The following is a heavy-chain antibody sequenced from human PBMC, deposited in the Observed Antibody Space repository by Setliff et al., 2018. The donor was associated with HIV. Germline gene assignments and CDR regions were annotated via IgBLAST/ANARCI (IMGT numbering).Heavy chain of an antibody. CDR3: AKEIPFWEVVPAARP. D-gene: IGHD2-2*01. V-gene: IGHV3-21*04. Sequence: GSLRLSCAAFGFTFSSYSMNWVRQAPGKGLEWVSYISSSSSYTHYADSVKGRFTISRDNSKNTLYLQMNSLRAEDTAVYYCAKEIPFWEVVPAARPWGQGTLVTVSS. CDR2: ISSSSSYT. J-gene: IGHJ5*02. CDR1: GFTFSSYS.